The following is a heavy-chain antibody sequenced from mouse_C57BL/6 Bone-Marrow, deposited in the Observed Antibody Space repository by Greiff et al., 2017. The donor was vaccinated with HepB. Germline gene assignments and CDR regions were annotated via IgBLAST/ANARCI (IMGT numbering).Heavy chain of an antibody. J-gene: IGHJ2*01. Sequence: VQLKESGAELVRPGASVKLSCTASGFNIKDDYMHWVKQRPEQGLEWIGWIDPENGDTEYASKFQGKATITADTSSNTASLQLSSLTSEDTAVSYCTTYRYGSIYFDYWGQGTTLTVSS. CDR3: TTYRYGSIYFDY. V-gene: IGHV14-4*01. D-gene: IGHD1-1*01. CDR2: IDPENGDT. CDR1: GFNIKDDY.